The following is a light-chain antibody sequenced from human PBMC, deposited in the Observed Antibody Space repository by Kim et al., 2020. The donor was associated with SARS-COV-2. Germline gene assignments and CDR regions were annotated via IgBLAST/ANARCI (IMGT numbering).Light chain of an antibody. J-gene: IGLJ1*01. Sequence: VSTGRTTRITCSGDVLAKKYARWFQQKPGQAPVLVIYKNSERPSGIPERFSGSSSGTTVTLTISVAQVEDEADYYCYSAADNNAYVFGTGTKVTVL. CDR2: KNS. CDR3: YSAADNNAYV. V-gene: IGLV3-27*01. CDR1: VLAKKY.